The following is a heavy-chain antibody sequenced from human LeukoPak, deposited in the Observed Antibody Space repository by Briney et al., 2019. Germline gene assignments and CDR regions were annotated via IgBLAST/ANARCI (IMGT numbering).Heavy chain of an antibody. D-gene: IGHD3-22*01. J-gene: IGHJ3*02. Sequence: SETLSLTCTVSGGPISSQYWSWIRQPPGKGLEWIGYIYYSGTTKYNPSLQSRVTISLETSENNFSLKLTSVTAADTAVYYCARLLDNDSSGYPDTFDMWDQGTVVTVSS. CDR1: GGPISSQY. CDR2: IYYSGTT. V-gene: IGHV4-59*11. CDR3: ARLLDNDSSGYPDTFDM.